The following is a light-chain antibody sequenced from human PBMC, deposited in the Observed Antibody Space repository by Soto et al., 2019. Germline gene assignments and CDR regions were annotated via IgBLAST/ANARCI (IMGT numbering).Light chain of an antibody. J-gene: IGKJ1*01. CDR2: DAS. CDR1: QSVNRQ. Sequence: EIVLTQSPGTLSLSPGDRATIYCRASQSVNRQLAWFQQKPGQAPKLLIYDASTMATGIPARFSGSGSGTEFTLTISSLQSEDFAVYYCQQYDNWPPWTFGPGTKVDI. CDR3: QQYDNWPPWT. V-gene: IGKV3-15*01.